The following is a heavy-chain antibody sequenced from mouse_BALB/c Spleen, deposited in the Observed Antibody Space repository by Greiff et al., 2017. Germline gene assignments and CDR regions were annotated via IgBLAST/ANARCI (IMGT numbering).Heavy chain of an antibody. CDR3: TRGTTMPSTRFAY. D-gene: IGHD2-1*01. J-gene: IGHJ3*01. V-gene: IGHV1-5*01. CDR2: IYPGNSDT. Sequence: EVQLQQSGTVLARPGASVKMSCKASGYTFTSYWMHWVKQRPGQGLEWIGAIYPGNSDTSYNQKFKGKAKLTAVTSTSTAYMELSSLTNEDSAVYYCTRGTTMPSTRFAYWGQGTLVTVAA. CDR1: GYTFTSYW.